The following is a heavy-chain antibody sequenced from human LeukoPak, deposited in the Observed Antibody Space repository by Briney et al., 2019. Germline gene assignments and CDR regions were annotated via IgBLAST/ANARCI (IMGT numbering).Heavy chain of an antibody. CDR3: ARDDDLYGSGNFDY. J-gene: IGHJ4*02. V-gene: IGHV1-2*02. CDR2: INPNSGGT. CDR1: GYTSTGYY. Sequence: ASVKVSCKASGYTSTGYYMHWVRQAPGQGLEWMGWINPNSGGTNYAQKFQGRVTMTRDTSISTAYMELSRLRSDDTAVYYCARDDDLYGSGNFDYWGQGTLVTVSS. D-gene: IGHD3-10*01.